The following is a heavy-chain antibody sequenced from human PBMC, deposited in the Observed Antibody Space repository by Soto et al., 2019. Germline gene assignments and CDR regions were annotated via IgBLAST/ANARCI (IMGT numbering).Heavy chain of an antibody. D-gene: IGHD3-9*01. CDR1: GGTFSSYA. CDR3: ARGSILTGYYQGNYYYYGMDV. V-gene: IGHV1-69*13. CDR2: IIPIFGTA. Sequence: GASVKVSCKASGGTFSSYAISWVRQAPGQGLEWMGGIIPIFGTANYAQKFQGRVTITADESTSTAYMELSSLRSEDTAVYYCARGSILTGYYQGNYYYYGMDVWGQGTTVTVSS. J-gene: IGHJ6*02.